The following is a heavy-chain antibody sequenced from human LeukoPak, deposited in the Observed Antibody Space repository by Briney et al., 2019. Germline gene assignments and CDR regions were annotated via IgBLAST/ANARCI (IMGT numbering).Heavy chain of an antibody. J-gene: IGHJ5*02. CDR1: GGSFSGYY. D-gene: IGHD6-25*01. Sequence: SETLSLTCAVYGGSFSGYYWSWIRQPPGKGLEWIGEINHSGSTYYNPSLKSRVTISVDTSKNQFSLKLSSVTAADTAVYYCARGSASPWGQGTLVTVSS. V-gene: IGHV4-34*01. CDR2: INHSGST. CDR3: ARGSASP.